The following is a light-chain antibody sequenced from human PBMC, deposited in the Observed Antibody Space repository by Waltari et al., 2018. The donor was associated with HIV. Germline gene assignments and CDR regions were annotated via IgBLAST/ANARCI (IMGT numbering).Light chain of an antibody. CDR2: DAS. Sequence: EIVLTQSPATLSLSPGERATLTCRASQSINRYLAWYQQKPGQAPRLLISDASNRATGIPARCSGSGSGTDFTLTISSLEAEDFAVYYCQQRSNWPLTFGGGTKVEIK. CDR1: QSINRY. J-gene: IGKJ4*01. V-gene: IGKV3-11*01. CDR3: QQRSNWPLT.